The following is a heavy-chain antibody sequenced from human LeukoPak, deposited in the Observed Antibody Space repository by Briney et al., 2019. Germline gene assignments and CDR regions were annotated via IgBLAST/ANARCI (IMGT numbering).Heavy chain of an antibody. CDR3: ARDYGGDGFDP. J-gene: IGHJ5*02. V-gene: IGHV3-66*02. Sequence: GGSLRLSCAASGFTVSSNYMSWVRQAPGKGLEWVSVIYSGGSTYYADSVKGRFTISRDNSKNTLYLQMNCLRAEDTAVYYCARDYGGDGFDPWGQGTLVTVSS. CDR1: GFTVSSNY. CDR2: IYSGGST. D-gene: IGHD3-16*01.